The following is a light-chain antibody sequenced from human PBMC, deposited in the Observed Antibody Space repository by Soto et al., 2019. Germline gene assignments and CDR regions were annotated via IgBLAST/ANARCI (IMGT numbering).Light chain of an antibody. CDR3: QQYNNWPPYS. CDR2: GAS. Sequence: EIVMTQSPGTLSVSPGERATLACRASQSVSCSLAWYQQRPGQAPRLLIYGASTRATGVPARFSGSGSGTEFTLTITSLQSEDFPVYYCQQYNNWPPYSFGQGTKLQIK. V-gene: IGKV3-15*01. CDR1: QSVSCS. J-gene: IGKJ2*01.